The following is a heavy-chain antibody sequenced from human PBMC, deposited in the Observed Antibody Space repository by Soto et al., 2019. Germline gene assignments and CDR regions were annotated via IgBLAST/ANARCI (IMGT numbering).Heavy chain of an antibody. CDR1: GFTFSSYA. V-gene: IGHV3-23*01. D-gene: IGHD4-17*01. CDR3: ATRTVTTDYYYYYGMDV. J-gene: IGHJ6*02. Sequence: GGSLRLSCAASGFTFSSYAMSWVRQAPGKGLEWVSAISGSGGSTYYADSVKGRFTISRDNSKNTLYLQMNSLRAEDTAVYYCATRTVTTDYYYYYGMDVWGQGTTVTVSS. CDR2: ISGSGGST.